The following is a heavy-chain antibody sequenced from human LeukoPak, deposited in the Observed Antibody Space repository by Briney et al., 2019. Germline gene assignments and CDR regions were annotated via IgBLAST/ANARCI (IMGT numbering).Heavy chain of an antibody. D-gene: IGHD3-10*01. CDR3: ARGGGFGNLLSRAFDI. CDR2: ISGSGGST. J-gene: IGHJ3*02. Sequence: PGGSLRLSCAASGFTFSSYAMSWVRQAPGKGLEWVSAISGSGGSTYYADSVKGRFTISRDNSKNTLYLQINSLRVEDTAFYHCARGGGFGNLLSRAFDIWGQGTMVTVSS. V-gene: IGHV3-23*01. CDR1: GFTFSSYA.